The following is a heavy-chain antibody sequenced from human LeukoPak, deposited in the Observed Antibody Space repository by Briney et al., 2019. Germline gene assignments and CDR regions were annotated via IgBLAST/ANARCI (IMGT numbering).Heavy chain of an antibody. D-gene: IGHD6-19*01. J-gene: IGHJ4*02. V-gene: IGHV3-30-3*01. Sequence: GGSLRLSCAASGFTFSSYAMHWVRQAPGKGLEWVAVISYDGSNKYYADSVKGRFTISRDNSKNTLYLQMNSLRAEDTAVYYCARGPAVWQWPDHYFDYWGQGTLVTVSS. CDR3: ARGPAVWQWPDHYFDY. CDR1: GFTFSSYA. CDR2: ISYDGSNK.